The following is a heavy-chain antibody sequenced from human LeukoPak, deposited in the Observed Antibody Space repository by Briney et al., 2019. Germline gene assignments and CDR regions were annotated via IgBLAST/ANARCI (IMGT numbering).Heavy chain of an antibody. D-gene: IGHD3-10*01. CDR2: ISYDGSDK. CDR3: VKDRGVRHFYGSGMDF. CDR1: GFTFSSYA. J-gene: IGHJ4*02. Sequence: PGGSLRLSCAASGFTFSSYAMHWVRQAPGKGLEWVAFISYDGSDKYYIDSVKGRFTFSRDNSKNTLYLQLNSLRTEDTAVYYCVKDRGVRHFYGSGMDFWGQGTLVTVSS. V-gene: IGHV3-30-3*01.